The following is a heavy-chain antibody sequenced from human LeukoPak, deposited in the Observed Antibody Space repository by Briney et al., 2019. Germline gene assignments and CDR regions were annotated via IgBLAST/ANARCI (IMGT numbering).Heavy chain of an antibody. D-gene: IGHD5-12*01. J-gene: IGHJ5*02. CDR1: GYSISSGYY. CDR3: ARHVRVATIQLNWFDP. CDR2: IYHSGST. V-gene: IGHV4-38-2*02. Sequence: PSETLSLTCTVSGYSISSGYYWGWIRQPPGKGLEWIGSIYHSGSTYYNPSLKSRVTISVDTSKNQFSLKLSSVTAADTAVYYCARHVRVATIQLNWFDPWGQGTLVTVSS.